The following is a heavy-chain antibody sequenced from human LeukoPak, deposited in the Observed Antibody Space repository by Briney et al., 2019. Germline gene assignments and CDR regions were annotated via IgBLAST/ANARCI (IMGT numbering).Heavy chain of an antibody. J-gene: IGHJ3*01. CDR2: IWPDDSDS. V-gene: IGHV5-51*01. D-gene: IGHD6-19*01. CDR3: ARAPKNHFDPSGHDAFDV. Sequence: GESLKISCKASGYSFTNYWIGWVRQMPGKGLEWMGIIWPDDSDSRYSPSFQGQVTISVDKSISTAYVHWNSLKASDTAMYYCARAPKNHFDPSGHDAFDVWGQGTMVTVSS. CDR1: GYSFTNYW.